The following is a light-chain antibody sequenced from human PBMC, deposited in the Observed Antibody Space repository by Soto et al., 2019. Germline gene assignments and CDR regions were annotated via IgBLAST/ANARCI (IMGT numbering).Light chain of an antibody. CDR2: KAS. CDR1: QSVDSW. V-gene: IGKV1-5*03. CDR3: QQYNSFPLT. Sequence: DIQMTQSPSTLSASIGDRVTITCRASQSVDSWLAWYQQKPGKAPKLLIYKASNLESGVPSRFSGSVSGTEITLTISSLQPDDFATYYCQQYNSFPLTFGGGTKVEIK. J-gene: IGKJ4*01.